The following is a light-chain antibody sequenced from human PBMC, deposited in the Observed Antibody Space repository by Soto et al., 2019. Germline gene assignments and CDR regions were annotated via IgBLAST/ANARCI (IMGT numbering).Light chain of an antibody. J-gene: IGKJ2*01. V-gene: IGKV3-15*01. CDR3: QQYNNWPMYT. CDR2: GAS. Sequence: ETVMTQSPATLSVSPGESAILSCRASQSVSSNLAWYQQKPGQAPRLVMYGASTRATGIPARFSGSGSGTEFTLTISSLQSEDFAVYYCQQYNNWPMYTFGQGTKLEIK. CDR1: QSVSSN.